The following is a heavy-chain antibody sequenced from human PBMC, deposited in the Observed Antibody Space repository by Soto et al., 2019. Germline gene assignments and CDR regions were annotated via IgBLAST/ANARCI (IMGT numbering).Heavy chain of an antibody. V-gene: IGHV3-23*01. CDR1: GFTFSRHA. Sequence: EVQLLDSGGGLVQPGGSLKLSCVGSGFTFSRHAMTWVRQAPGKGLEWVSTLGTIGAFYADSVKGRFTISRDDSKNTAHLQMNGLRAEDSAIYYCARDLTTHDFWGQGTVVTVSS. CDR3: ARDLTTHDF. CDR2: LGTIGA. J-gene: IGHJ4*02.